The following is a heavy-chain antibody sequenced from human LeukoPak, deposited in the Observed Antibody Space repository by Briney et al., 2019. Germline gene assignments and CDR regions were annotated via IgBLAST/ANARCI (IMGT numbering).Heavy chain of an antibody. J-gene: IGHJ3*02. V-gene: IGHV4-34*01. CDR3: ASLWPYQLSAFDI. CDR2: INHSGST. Sequence: SETLSLTCAVYGGSFSGYYWSWIRQPPGKGLEWIGEINHSGSTNYNPFLKSRVTISVDTSKNQFSLKLSSATAADTAVYYCASLWPYQLSAFDIWGQGTMVTVSS. D-gene: IGHD2-2*01. CDR1: GGSFSGYY.